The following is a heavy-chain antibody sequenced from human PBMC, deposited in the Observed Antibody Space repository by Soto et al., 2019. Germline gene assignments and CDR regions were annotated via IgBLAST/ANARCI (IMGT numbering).Heavy chain of an antibody. CDR3: ARGFYYHDSGYYYVPADV. CDR1: GDTFSSYS. Sequence: QVQLVQSGAEVKKPGSSVKVSCKASGDTFSSYSINWVRQAPGQGLEWVGRIIPMLNVANHAQKFQGRVTITADKSTNTAFMELSSLRSEDTAVYYCARGFYYHDSGYYYVPADVW. D-gene: IGHD3-22*01. V-gene: IGHV1-69*02. J-gene: IGHJ6*01. CDR2: IIPMLNVA.